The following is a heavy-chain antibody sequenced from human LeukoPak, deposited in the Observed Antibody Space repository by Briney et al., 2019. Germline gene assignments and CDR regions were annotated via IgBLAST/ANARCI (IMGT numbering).Heavy chain of an antibody. CDR2: INYSGST. J-gene: IGHJ5*02. V-gene: IGHV4-59*01. D-gene: IGHD2-2*02. Sequence: PSETLSLTCTVSGDSISSYYWSWIRQPPGRGLEWIGYINYSGSTNYNPSLKSRVTMSVDTSKNQFSLKLSSVTAADTAVYYCARSGYCSSTSCYRSLWFDPWGQGTLVTVSS. CDR3: ARSGYCSSTSCYRSLWFDP. CDR1: GDSISSYY.